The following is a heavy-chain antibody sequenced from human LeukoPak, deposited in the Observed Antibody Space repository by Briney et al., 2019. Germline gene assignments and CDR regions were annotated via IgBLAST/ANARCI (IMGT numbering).Heavy chain of an antibody. V-gene: IGHV3-30*18. D-gene: IGHD3-9*01. CDR3: AKDLGVRCFDWLIPGSDY. CDR2: ISYDGSNK. Sequence: GGSLRLSCAASGFTFSNYGMHWVRQAPGKGLEWVAVISYDGSNKYYADSVKGRFTISRDNSKNTLYLQMNSLRAEDTAVYYCAKDLGVRCFDWLIPGSDYWGQGTLVTVSS. CDR1: GFTFSNYG. J-gene: IGHJ4*02.